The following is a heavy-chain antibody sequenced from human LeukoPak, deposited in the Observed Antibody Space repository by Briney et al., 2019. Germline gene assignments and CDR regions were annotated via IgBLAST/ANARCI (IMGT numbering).Heavy chain of an antibody. CDR1: GGSISSYY. Sequence: SETRSLTCTVSGGSISSYYWSWIRQPPGKGLEWIGYIYYSGSTNYNPALKSRVTISVDTSKNQFSLKLSSVTAADTAVYYCARGPRYYYDSSGYYYYYYYMDVWGKGTTVTVSS. CDR2: IYYSGST. J-gene: IGHJ6*03. V-gene: IGHV4-59*01. CDR3: ARGPRYYYDSSGYYYYYYYMDV. D-gene: IGHD3-22*01.